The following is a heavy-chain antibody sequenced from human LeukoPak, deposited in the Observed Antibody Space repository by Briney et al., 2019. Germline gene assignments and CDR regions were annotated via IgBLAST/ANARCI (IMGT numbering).Heavy chain of an antibody. V-gene: IGHV3-30*04. CDR2: ISYDGNDI. Sequence: GRSLRLSCAASGFNLNSYSMHWVRQAPGKGLDWVAVISYDGNDIHYADSVQGRFTISRDNSKNTLYLQMNRLRVEDTAVYYCARDPEDLYFYMDVWGKGITVTVSS. J-gene: IGHJ6*03. CDR3: ARDPEDLYFYMDV. D-gene: IGHD2-8*01. CDR1: GFNLNSYS.